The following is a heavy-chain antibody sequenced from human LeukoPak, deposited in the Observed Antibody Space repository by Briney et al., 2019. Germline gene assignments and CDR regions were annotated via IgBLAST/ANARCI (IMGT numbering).Heavy chain of an antibody. CDR2: IRYDGSNK. D-gene: IGHD3-10*01. Sequence: GGSLRLSCAASGFTFSSYGMHWVRQAPDKGLEWVAFIRYDGSNKYYADSVKGRFTTSRDNSKNTLYLQMNSLRAEDTAVYYCAKGTFGELLYFDYWGQGTLVTVSS. CDR1: GFTFSSYG. J-gene: IGHJ4*02. CDR3: AKGTFGELLYFDY. V-gene: IGHV3-30*02.